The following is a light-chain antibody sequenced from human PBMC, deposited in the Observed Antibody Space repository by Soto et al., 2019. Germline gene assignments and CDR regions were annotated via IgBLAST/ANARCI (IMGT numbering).Light chain of an antibody. CDR2: RAS. J-gene: IGKJ1*01. V-gene: IGKV3-15*01. Sequence: EIVMMQFPATLSKSPGESSTFSCMASQRISTKLAWYQQRPGKAPRLLMYRASTGATGIPARCSGSGSGTEFTLTISSLQSEDFALYYCQQYSSWVWTFGQGTKVDIK. CDR1: QRISTK. CDR3: QQYSSWVWT.